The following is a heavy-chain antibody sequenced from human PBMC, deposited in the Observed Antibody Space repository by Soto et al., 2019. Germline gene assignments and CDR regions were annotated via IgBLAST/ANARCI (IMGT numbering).Heavy chain of an antibody. CDR1: GFTFSSYA. J-gene: IGHJ6*02. Sequence: GGSLRLSCAASGFTFSSYAMSWVRQAPGKGLEWVSAISGSGGSTYYADSVKGRFTISRDNSKNTLYLQMNSLRAEDTAVYYCAKNPRPSFLLVYAIRNRMYVWGQGTTVPVSS. CDR3: AKNPRPSFLLVYAIRNRMYV. CDR2: ISGSGGST. D-gene: IGHD2-8*01. V-gene: IGHV3-23*01.